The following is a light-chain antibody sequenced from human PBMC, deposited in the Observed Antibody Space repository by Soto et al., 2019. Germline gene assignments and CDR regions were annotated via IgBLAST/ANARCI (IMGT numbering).Light chain of an antibody. Sequence: QSVLAHPASVSGSAGQSITISCTGASSDVGGYNFVSWYQQHPGRAPKLLIYEVSRRPSGVSNRFSGSKSGDTASLTISGLQAEDEADYYCYSYRGYYTRVFGTGTKVTVL. V-gene: IGLV2-14*01. CDR1: SSDVGGYNF. CDR3: YSYRGYYTRV. CDR2: EVS. J-gene: IGLJ1*01.